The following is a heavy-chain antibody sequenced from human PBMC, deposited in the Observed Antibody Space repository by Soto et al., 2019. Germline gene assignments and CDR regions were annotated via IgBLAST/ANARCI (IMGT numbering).Heavy chain of an antibody. CDR3: ARDGGWLLDY. D-gene: IGHD5-12*01. V-gene: IGHV3-48*02. Sequence: EVQLVESGGGLVQPGGSLRLSCAASGFTFSSYSMNWVRQAPGKGLEWVSYISSSSSTIYYADSVKGRFTISRDNAKNSLYPQMNSLRDEDTAVYYCARDGGWLLDYWGQGTLVTVSS. J-gene: IGHJ4*02. CDR2: ISSSSSTI. CDR1: GFTFSSYS.